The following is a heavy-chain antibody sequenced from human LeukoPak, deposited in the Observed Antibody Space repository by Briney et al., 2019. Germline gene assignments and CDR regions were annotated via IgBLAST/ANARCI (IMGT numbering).Heavy chain of an antibody. J-gene: IGHJ4*02. Sequence: GGSLRLSCAASGFTFSSYSMNWVRQAPGKGLEWVSVIYSGGSTYYADSVKGRFTISRDNSKNTLYLQMNSLRAEDTAVYYCARLVRGLTDCWGQGTLVTVSS. D-gene: IGHD3-10*01. CDR2: IYSGGST. CDR3: ARLVRGLTDC. V-gene: IGHV3-66*04. CDR1: GFTFSSYS.